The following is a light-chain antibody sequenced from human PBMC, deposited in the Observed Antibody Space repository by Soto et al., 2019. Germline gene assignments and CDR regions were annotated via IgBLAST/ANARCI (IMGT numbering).Light chain of an antibody. CDR3: QVWDSSSDHPGV. J-gene: IGLJ2*01. CDR1: NIGSKS. Sequence: SYELTQPPSVSVAPGKTARITCGGNNIGSKSVHWYQQKPGQAPVLVIYYDSDRPSGIPERFSGSNSGNTATLTISRVEAGDEDDYYCQVWDSSSDHPGVFGGGTKVTVL. CDR2: YDS. V-gene: IGLV3-21*04.